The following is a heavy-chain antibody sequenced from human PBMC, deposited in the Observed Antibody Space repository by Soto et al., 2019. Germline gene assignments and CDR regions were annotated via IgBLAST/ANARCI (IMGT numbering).Heavy chain of an antibody. CDR2: ISYDGSNK. D-gene: IGHD2-15*01. Sequence: HPGGSLRLSCAASGFTFSSYGMHWVRQAPGKGLEWVAVISYDGSNKYYADSVKGRFTISRDNSKNTLYLQMNSLRAEDTAVYYCAKTPGIGYCSGGSCYSGYFDLWGRGTLVTVSS. CDR1: GFTFSSYG. V-gene: IGHV3-30*18. CDR3: AKTPGIGYCSGGSCYSGYFDL. J-gene: IGHJ2*01.